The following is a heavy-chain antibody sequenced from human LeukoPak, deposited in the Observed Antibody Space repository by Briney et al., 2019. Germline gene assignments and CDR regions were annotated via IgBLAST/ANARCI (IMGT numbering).Heavy chain of an antibody. CDR3: ARIGGWYVSGQYWFDP. Sequence: ASVKVSCKASGGTFSSYAISWVRQAPGQGLEWMGGIIPIFGTSNYAQKFQGRVTITADETTSTAYMELSSLRAEDTAVYYGARIGGWYVSGQYWFDPWGEGTLVAVSS. J-gene: IGHJ5*02. CDR1: GGTFSSYA. V-gene: IGHV1-69*13. CDR2: IIPIFGTS. D-gene: IGHD6-19*01.